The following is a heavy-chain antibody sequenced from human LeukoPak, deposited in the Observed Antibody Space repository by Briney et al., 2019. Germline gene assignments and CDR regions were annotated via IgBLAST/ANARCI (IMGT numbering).Heavy chain of an antibody. D-gene: IGHD6-19*01. Sequence: SETLSLTCTVSGGSIRSYYWSWIRQPPGKGLERIRYTYFSGSTSYNPSLKSRVTISVDTSTKQFSLNLSSVTAADTAVYYCAREGYTSGSDAFDIWGQGTMVTASS. J-gene: IGHJ3*02. CDR3: AREGYTSGSDAFDI. V-gene: IGHV4-59*01. CDR2: TYFSGST. CDR1: GGSIRSYY.